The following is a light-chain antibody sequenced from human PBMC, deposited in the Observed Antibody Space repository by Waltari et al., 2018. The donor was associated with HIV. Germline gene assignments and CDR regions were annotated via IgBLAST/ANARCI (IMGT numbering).Light chain of an antibody. CDR1: SSDIATSHY. Sequence: QSALTQPASVSGSLGQSITISCIGTSSDIATSHYVSWYQHHPDKAPRLVIYDANSRPSGVPFRFSGSKSGNTASLTISGLQAEDEADYYCASYTITSTLVFGGGTKVTVL. CDR2: DAN. V-gene: IGLV2-14*01. J-gene: IGLJ3*02. CDR3: ASYTITSTLV.